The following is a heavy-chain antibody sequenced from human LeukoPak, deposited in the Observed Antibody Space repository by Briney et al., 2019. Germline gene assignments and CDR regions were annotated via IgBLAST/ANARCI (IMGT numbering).Heavy chain of an antibody. D-gene: IGHD6-19*01. Sequence: GGSLRLSCSASGVTFSSHAMRWVRQAPGKGLEYVSGISDNGGSTFYADSVKGRFTISRDNSKNTLYLQMSSLRGEDTAVYYCYISGWTEDIDNWGQGILVTVSS. V-gene: IGHV3-64D*06. CDR2: ISDNGGST. J-gene: IGHJ4*02. CDR3: YISGWTEDIDN. CDR1: GVTFSSHA.